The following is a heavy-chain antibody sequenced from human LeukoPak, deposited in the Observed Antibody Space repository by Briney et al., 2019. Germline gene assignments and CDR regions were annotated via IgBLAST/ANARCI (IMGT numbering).Heavy chain of an antibody. CDR1: GASISSYY. V-gene: IGHV4-59*01. CDR2: IFHSGST. J-gene: IGHJ4*02. Sequence: SETLSLTCTVSGASISSYYWSWIRQPPGKGLEWIGYIFHSGSTNYNPSLKSRVTISVDTSKNQLSLKLSSVTAADTAVYYCARGAPGGDDYGDYWGQGTLVTVSS. D-gene: IGHD3-10*01. CDR3: ARGAPGGDDYGDY.